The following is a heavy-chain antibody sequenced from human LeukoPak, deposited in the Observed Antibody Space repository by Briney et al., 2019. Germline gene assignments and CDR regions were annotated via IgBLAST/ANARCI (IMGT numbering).Heavy chain of an antibody. J-gene: IGHJ4*02. CDR3: ARGPRAAADDY. D-gene: IGHD6-13*01. CDR2: INAGNGNT. V-gene: IGHV1-3*01. CDR1: GYTFINFA. Sequence: ASVKVSSKASGYTFINFAINWGRQAPGQRPEWMGWINAGNGNTKYSQKFQGRVTITRDTSASTAYMELSSLTSEDTAVYYCARGPRAAADDYWGQGTLVTVSS.